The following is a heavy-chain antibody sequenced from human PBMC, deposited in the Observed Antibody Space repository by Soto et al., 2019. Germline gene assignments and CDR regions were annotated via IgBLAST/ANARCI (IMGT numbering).Heavy chain of an antibody. Sequence: PGGSLRLSCVASGFTFSDYYMTWILQAPGKGLDWVSYISSNGVSMYYGDSVKGRFTISRDDAENSLHLQMNSLRAEDTAVYYCARLASLGHPYYFGMDVWGQGTTVTIS. J-gene: IGHJ6*02. CDR1: GFTFSDYY. CDR3: ARLASLGHPYYFGMDV. CDR2: ISSNGVSM. V-gene: IGHV3-11*01.